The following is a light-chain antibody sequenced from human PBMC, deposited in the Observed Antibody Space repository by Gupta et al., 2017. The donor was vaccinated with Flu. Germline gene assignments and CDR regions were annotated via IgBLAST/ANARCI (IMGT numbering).Light chain of an antibody. Sequence: GDSITITCLTSQKITNYLNGFAQRPGKAPNLLIYAASTLQTGVPSRFSGTGSGTQFNFTISSLHPEDYGTYYCQQTYSTPRAFGQGTRVEVK. CDR1: QKITNY. J-gene: IGKJ1*01. CDR2: AAS. V-gene: IGKV1-39*01. CDR3: QQTYSTPRA.